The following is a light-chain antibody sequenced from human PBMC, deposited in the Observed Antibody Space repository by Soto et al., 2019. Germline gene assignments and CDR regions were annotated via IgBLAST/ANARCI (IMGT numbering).Light chain of an antibody. CDR1: SSDVGGYDY. Sequence: QSALTQPASVSGSPGQSITISCTGTSSDVGGYDYVSWYQQHPGKAPKLLIFDVSKRPSGVSYRFSGSMSGNTASLTISGLQAEDEADYYCSSYASSITLVFGGGTKLTVL. V-gene: IGLV2-14*01. J-gene: IGLJ2*01. CDR2: DVS. CDR3: SSYASSITLV.